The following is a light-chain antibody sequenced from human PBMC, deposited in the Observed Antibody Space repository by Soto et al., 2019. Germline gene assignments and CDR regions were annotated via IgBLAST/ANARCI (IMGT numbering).Light chain of an antibody. Sequence: QSVLTQPASVSGSPGQSITISCTGTNSDVGGYNYVSWYQQHPGKAPELTIYEVSHRPSGVSNRFSGSKSDNTASLTISGLQAEDEADYYCSSYTSISTLDVFGTGTKATVL. CDR2: EVS. CDR3: SSYTSISTLDV. J-gene: IGLJ1*01. CDR1: NSDVGGYNY. V-gene: IGLV2-14*01.